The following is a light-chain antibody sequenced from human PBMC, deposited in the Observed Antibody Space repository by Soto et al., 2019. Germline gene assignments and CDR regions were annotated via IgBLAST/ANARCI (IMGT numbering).Light chain of an antibody. CDR1: NSDIGAYNY. J-gene: IGLJ2*01. V-gene: IGLV2-14*01. Sequence: QSALTQPASVSGSPGQSITISCTGTNSDIGAYNYVSWYQQHPGKAPKLMIYDVTNRPSGVSNRFSGSKSGNTASLTISGLQADDEADYYCSSYTTTNTLIFGGGTKVTVL. CDR2: DVT. CDR3: SSYTTTNTLI.